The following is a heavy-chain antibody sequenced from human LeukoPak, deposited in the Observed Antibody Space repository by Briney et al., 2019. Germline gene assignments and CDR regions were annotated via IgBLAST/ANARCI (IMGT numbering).Heavy chain of an antibody. V-gene: IGHV1-69*13. Sequence: SVKVSCKASGGTFSSYAISWVRQAPGQGLEWMGGIIPIFGTANYAQKFQGRVTITADESTSTAYMELSSLRSEDTAVYYCARDGVVPAAIDLWGRGALVTVSS. CDR1: GGTFSSYA. J-gene: IGHJ2*01. CDR3: ARDGVVPAAIDL. D-gene: IGHD2-2*01. CDR2: IIPIFGTA.